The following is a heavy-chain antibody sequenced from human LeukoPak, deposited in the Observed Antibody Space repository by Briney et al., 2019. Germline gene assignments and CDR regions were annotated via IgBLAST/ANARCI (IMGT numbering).Heavy chain of an antibody. D-gene: IGHD4-17*01. Sequence: SETLSLTCAVYGGSFSGYYWSWIRQPPGKGLEWIGEINHSGSTNYNPSLKSRVTISVDTSKNQFSLKLSSVTAADTTVYYCARGFYGDYVGTHFDYWGQGTLVTVSS. CDR1: GGSFSGYY. CDR2: INHSGST. J-gene: IGHJ4*02. CDR3: ARGFYGDYVGTHFDY. V-gene: IGHV4-34*01.